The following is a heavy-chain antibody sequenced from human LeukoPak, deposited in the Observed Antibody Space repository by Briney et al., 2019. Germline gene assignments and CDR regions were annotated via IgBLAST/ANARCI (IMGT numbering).Heavy chain of an antibody. D-gene: IGHD3-10*01. Sequence: SETLSLTCTVSGGSIISNLYYWGWIRQPPGKGLEWIGDIHYSGNVYYNSSLKSRVTIFVDTSQNQFSLKLSSVTAADTAVYYCARRGVIISRMVRGDFDYWGQGTQVTVSS. CDR1: GGSIISNLYY. CDR3: ARRGVIISRMVRGDFDY. V-gene: IGHV4-39*01. J-gene: IGHJ4*02. CDR2: IHYSGNV.